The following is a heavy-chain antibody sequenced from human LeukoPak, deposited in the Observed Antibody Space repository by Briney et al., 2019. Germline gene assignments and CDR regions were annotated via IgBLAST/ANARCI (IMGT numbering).Heavy chain of an antibody. D-gene: IGHD1-1*01. CDR1: GGSNSRGGYY. Sequence: TLSLTCTVSGGSNSRGGYYWSWIRQHPGKGLEWIGYIYYSGSTNYNPSLKSRVTVSVDKSKNQFSLNLSSVKAATTAVYSRARGKGTASTGIHNWFDPWGQGTLVTVSS. CDR3: ARGKGTASTGIHNWFDP. J-gene: IGHJ5*02. V-gene: IGHV4-31*03. CDR2: IYYSGST.